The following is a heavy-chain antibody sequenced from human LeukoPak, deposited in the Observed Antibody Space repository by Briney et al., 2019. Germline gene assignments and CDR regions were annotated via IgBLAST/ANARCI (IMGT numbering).Heavy chain of an antibody. D-gene: IGHD5-18*01. Sequence: KFQGRVTITRDTSASTAYMELSSLRSEDTAVYYCARELKYGYGAFDPWGQGTLVTVSS. J-gene: IGHJ5*02. V-gene: IGHV1-3*01. CDR3: ARELKYGYGAFDP.